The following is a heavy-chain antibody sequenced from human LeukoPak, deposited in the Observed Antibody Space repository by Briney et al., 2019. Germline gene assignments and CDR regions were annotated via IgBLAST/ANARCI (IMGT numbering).Heavy chain of an antibody. Sequence: PGGSLRLSCAASGFTVSSNYMSWVRQAPGKGLEWVSVIYSGGSTYYADSVKGRFTISRDNSKNTLYLQMNSLRAEDTAVYYCASSIAVAAHGGFDIWGKGTMVTVSS. CDR3: ASSIAVAAHGGFDI. V-gene: IGHV3-53*01. CDR2: IYSGGST. J-gene: IGHJ3*02. D-gene: IGHD6-19*01. CDR1: GFTVSSNY.